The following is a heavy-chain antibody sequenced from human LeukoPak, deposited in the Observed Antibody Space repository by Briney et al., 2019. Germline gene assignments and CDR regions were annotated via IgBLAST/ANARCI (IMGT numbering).Heavy chain of an antibody. D-gene: IGHD3-3*02. Sequence: ASVKVSCTASGYTFTSYYMHWVRQAPGQGLEWMGIINPSGGSTSYAQKFQGRVTMTRDTSTSTVYMELSSLRSEDTAVYYCARELAGLSAARYYYGMDVWGQGTTVTVSS. V-gene: IGHV1-46*01. J-gene: IGHJ6*02. CDR3: ARELAGLSAARYYYGMDV. CDR1: GYTFTSYY. CDR2: INPSGGST.